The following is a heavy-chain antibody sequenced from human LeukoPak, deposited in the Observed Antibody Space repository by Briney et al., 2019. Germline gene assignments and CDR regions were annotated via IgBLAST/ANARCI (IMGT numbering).Heavy chain of an antibody. CDR1: GYTFISYD. CDR3: ARGLGHYYDRSGHPKWFDP. D-gene: IGHD3-22*01. CDR2: MNPNSGNT. J-gene: IGHJ5*02. Sequence: ASVKVSCKASGYTFISYDIQWVRQAAGQGLEWMGWMNPNSGNTGYAQKFQGRVTITGNTSITTSYMELSSLRSEDTAVYYCARGLGHYYDRSGHPKWFDPGGQGPLVTVSS. V-gene: IGHV1-8*01.